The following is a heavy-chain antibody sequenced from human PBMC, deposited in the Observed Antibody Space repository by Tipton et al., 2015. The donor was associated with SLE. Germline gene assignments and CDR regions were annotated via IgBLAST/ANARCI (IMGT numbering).Heavy chain of an antibody. Sequence: TLSLTCTASGDSVSSYYWSWIRQPPGKGLEWIGYIYYTGITDYNPSLKSRVTISVDTSKNQFSLKLSSVTAADTAVYFCARHFYRSTRFDSWGQGTLVTVSS. J-gene: IGHJ4*02. CDR2: IYYTGIT. CDR1: GDSVSSYY. D-gene: IGHD6-13*01. V-gene: IGHV4-59*08. CDR3: ARHFYRSTRFDS.